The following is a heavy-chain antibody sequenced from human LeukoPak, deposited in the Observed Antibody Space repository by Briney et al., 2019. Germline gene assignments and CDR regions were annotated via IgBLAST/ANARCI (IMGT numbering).Heavy chain of an antibody. CDR1: GFTFSDYA. CDR3: AKLSQLAPSDF. CDR2: ISCDGSNK. D-gene: IGHD6-6*01. J-gene: IGHJ4*02. Sequence: GGSLRLSCAASGFTFSDYAMHWVRQAPGKGLEWVAVISCDGSNKYYGDSVKGRITISRDNSKNTLYLQMNSLRPEDTAVYYCAKLSQLAPSDFWGQGTLVTVSS. V-gene: IGHV3-30*18.